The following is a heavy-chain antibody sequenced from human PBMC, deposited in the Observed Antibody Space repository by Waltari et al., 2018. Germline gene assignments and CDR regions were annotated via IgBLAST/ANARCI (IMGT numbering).Heavy chain of an antibody. CDR1: GGTISSYA. J-gene: IGHJ4*02. CDR2: IIPIFGTA. V-gene: IGHV1-69*05. D-gene: IGHD3-3*01. Sequence: QVQLVQSGAEVKKPGSSVKVSCKASGGTISSYAISWVRQAPGQGLEWMGGIIPIFGTANYAQKFQGRVTITTDESTSTAYMELSSLRSEDTAVYYCARGSTIFGVVIIDYWGQGTLVTVSS. CDR3: ARGSTIFGVVIIDY.